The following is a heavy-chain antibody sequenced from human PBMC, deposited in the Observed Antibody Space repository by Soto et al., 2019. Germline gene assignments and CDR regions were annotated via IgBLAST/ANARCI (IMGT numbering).Heavy chain of an antibody. CDR1: GFTFSSYD. D-gene: IGHD4-17*01. J-gene: IGHJ6*02. CDR3: ARAETTVVTSRYYGMDV. V-gene: IGHV3-13*01. Sequence: GGSLRLSCAASGFTFSSYDMHWVRQATGKGLEWVSAIGTAGDTYYPGSVRGRFTISRENAKNSLYLQMNSLRAEDTAVYYCARAETTVVTSRYYGMDVWGQGTTVTVSS. CDR2: IGTAGDT.